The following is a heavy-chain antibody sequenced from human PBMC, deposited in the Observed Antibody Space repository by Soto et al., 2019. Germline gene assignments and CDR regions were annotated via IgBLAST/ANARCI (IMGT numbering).Heavy chain of an antibody. D-gene: IGHD2-8*01. Sequence: SVKVSCTASGGTFSSYAISWVRQAPGQGLEWMGGIIPIFGTANYAQKFQGRVTSTADESTSTAYMELSSLRSEDTAVYYCARGMARGTWFDPWGQGTVVTVYS. J-gene: IGHJ5*02. CDR3: ARGMARGTWFDP. CDR2: IIPIFGTA. CDR1: GGTFSSYA. V-gene: IGHV1-69*13.